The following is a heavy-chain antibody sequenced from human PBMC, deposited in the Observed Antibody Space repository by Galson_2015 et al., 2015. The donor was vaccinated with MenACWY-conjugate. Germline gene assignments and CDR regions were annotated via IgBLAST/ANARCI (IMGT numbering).Heavy chain of an antibody. CDR2: ITSGSDYL. V-gene: IGHV3-21*01. CDR1: GFTFNTYT. J-gene: IGHJ4*02. D-gene: IGHD4-17*01. CDR3: AREDLAWAYGLDY. Sequence: SLRLSCAASGFTFNTYTMNWVRQAPGEGLEWVSSITSGSDYLYYADSVKGLFTVSRDHAENSLYLQMNSLRPEDTAVYYCAREDLAWAYGLDYWGQGTLVTVSS.